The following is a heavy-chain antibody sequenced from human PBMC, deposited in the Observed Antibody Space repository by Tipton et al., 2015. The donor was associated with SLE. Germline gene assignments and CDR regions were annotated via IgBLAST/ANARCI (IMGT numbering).Heavy chain of an antibody. V-gene: IGHV4-38-2*01. CDR2: IYHSGST. CDR1: GYSISSGYY. D-gene: IGHD3-22*01. CDR3: ASAVVVNNDWYSDL. J-gene: IGHJ2*01. Sequence: TLSLTCAVSGYSISSGYYWGWIRQPPGKGLEWIGSIYHSGSTYYNPSLKSRVTISVDTSKNHFSLKLSSVTAADPAVYYCASAVVVNNDWYSDLWGRGTLVTVSS.